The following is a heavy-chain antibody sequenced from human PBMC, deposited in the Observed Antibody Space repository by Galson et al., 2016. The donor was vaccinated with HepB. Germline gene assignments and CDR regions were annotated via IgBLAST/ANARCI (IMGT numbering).Heavy chain of an antibody. J-gene: IGHJ4*02. CDR1: GFTFSNYD. V-gene: IGHV3-30-3*01. Sequence: SLRLSCAASGFTFSNYDMHWVRQAPGKGLEWVALLSYDGTNKNYADSVKGRFTISSDSFKTTLYLHMNRLRPEDTAVYFCAREWGRGYSSVWYTGFDYWGQGSLVTVSS. CDR2: LSYDGTNK. D-gene: IGHD6-13*01. CDR3: AREWGRGYSSVWYTGFDY.